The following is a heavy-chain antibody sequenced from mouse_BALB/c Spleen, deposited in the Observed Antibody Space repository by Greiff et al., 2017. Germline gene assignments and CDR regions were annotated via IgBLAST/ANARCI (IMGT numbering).Heavy chain of an antibody. D-gene: IGHD1-2*01. CDR3: ANSLLRLRAY. CDR2: IYPGSGST. J-gene: IGHJ4*01. CDR1: GYTFTDYV. V-gene: IGHV1-77*01. Sequence: QVQLKQSGPELVKPGASVKMSCKASGYTFTDYVISWVKQRTGQGLEWIGEIYPGSGSTYYNAKFKGKATLTADKSSNTAYMQLSSLTSEDSAVYFCANSLLRLRAYWGQGTSVTVSS.